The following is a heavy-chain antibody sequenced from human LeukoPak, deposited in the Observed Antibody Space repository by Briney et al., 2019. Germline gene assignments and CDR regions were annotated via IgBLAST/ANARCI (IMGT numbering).Heavy chain of an antibody. CDR2: IYHSGST. CDR3: ARDQGYYYGIDV. V-gene: IGHV4-59*01. Sequence: SETLSLTCTVSGGSISYYYWSWIRQPPGKGLEWIGYIYHSGSTNYNPSLKSRVTISVDTSKNQFSLKLSSVTAADTAVYYCARDQGYYYGIDVWGQGTTVTVSS. CDR1: GGSISYYY. J-gene: IGHJ6*02.